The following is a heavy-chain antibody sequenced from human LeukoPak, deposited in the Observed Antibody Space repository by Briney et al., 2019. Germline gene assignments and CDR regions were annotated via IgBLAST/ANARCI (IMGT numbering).Heavy chain of an antibody. Sequence: ASVKVSCKASGYTFTGYYMHWVRQAPGQGLEWMGWINPNSGGTNYAQKFQGRVTMTRDTSISTAYMELSRLRSDDTAVYYWARDRVDTAMVFRFDPWGQGTLVTVSS. D-gene: IGHD5-18*01. J-gene: IGHJ5*02. CDR2: INPNSGGT. V-gene: IGHV1-2*02. CDR3: ARDRVDTAMVFRFDP. CDR1: GYTFTGYY.